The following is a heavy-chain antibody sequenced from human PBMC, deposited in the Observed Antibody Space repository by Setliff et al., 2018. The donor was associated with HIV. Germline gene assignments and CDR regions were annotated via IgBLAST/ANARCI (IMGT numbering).Heavy chain of an antibody. CDR2: IWYDASKK. J-gene: IGHJ4*02. CDR1: GFTFNSYG. Sequence: PGGSLRLSCAASGFTFNSYGIHWVRQAPGKGLEWVALIWYDASKKVYSDSVKGRFNILRDDSKKTAYLQMNSLRDEDTAVYYCVKDVLKFWSGSGALDFWGPGTLVTVSS. V-gene: IGHV3-33*06. D-gene: IGHD3-3*01. CDR3: VKDVLKFWSGSGALDF.